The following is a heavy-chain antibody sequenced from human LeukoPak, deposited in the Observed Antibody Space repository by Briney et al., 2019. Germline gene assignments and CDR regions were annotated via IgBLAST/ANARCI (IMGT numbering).Heavy chain of an antibody. V-gene: IGHV3-21*01. CDR2: ISSSSSYI. J-gene: IGHJ3*02. D-gene: IGHD3-3*01. CDR1: GFTFSSYS. Sequence: PGGSLRLSCAASGFTFSSYSMNWVRQAPGKGLEWASSISSSSSYIYYADSVKGRFTISRDNAKNSLYLQMNSLRAEDTAVYYCARGYARYDFWSGPPNDAFDIWGQGTMVTVSS. CDR3: ARGYARYDFWSGPPNDAFDI.